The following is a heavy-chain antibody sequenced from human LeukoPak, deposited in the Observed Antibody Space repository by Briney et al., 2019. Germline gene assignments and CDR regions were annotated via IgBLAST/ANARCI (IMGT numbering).Heavy chain of an antibody. Sequence: ASVKVSCKASGYTFTVYYMHWVRQAPGRGLEWMGWINPNSGGTNYAQKFQGRVTMTRDTSISTAYMELSRLRSDDTAVYYCARDRVVVVPAATRSSHYYYYGMDVWGQGTTVTVSS. CDR1: GYTFTVYY. CDR3: ARDRVVVVPAATRSSHYYYYGMDV. V-gene: IGHV1-2*02. D-gene: IGHD2-2*01. J-gene: IGHJ6*02. CDR2: INPNSGGT.